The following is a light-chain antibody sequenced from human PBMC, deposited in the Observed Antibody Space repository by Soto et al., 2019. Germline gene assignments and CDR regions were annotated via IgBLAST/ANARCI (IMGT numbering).Light chain of an antibody. V-gene: IGLV2-8*01. CDR1: SSDVGGYNF. Sequence: QSALTQPPSASGSPGQSITISCTGTSSDVGGYNFVSWYQHCPGKAPKLIIYEVIKRPSGVPDRFSGSKSGNTASLTVSGLQTDDEADYYCSSYGGSNNFVFGTGTKVTVL. CDR2: EVI. CDR3: SSYGGSNNFV. J-gene: IGLJ1*01.